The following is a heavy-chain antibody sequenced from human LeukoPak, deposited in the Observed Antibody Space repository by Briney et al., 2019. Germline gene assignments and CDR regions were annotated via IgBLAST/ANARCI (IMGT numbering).Heavy chain of an antibody. D-gene: IGHD3-16*02. Sequence: GGSLRLSCAASGFTFSSYAMHWVRQAPGKGLEWVAVISYDGSNKYYADSVKGRFTIPRDNSKNTLYLQMNSLRAEDTAVYYCARGGLLRLGELSLGDYWGQGTLVTVSS. CDR2: ISYDGSNK. V-gene: IGHV3-30*04. J-gene: IGHJ4*02. CDR3: ARGGLLRLGELSLGDY. CDR1: GFTFSSYA.